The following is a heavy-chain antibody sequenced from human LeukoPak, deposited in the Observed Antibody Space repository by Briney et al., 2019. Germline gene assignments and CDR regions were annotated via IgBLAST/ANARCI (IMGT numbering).Heavy chain of an antibody. CDR3: ARVGGRYSPLGY. D-gene: IGHD3-16*02. V-gene: IGHV3-7*01. Sequence: GGSLRLSCAASGFTFSSYWMSWVRQAPGKGLEWLANIKQDGGEKYYVDSVRGRFTISRDSDKNSLFLQMTSLRAEDTAVYYCARVGGRYSPLGYWGQGTLVTVSS. J-gene: IGHJ4*02. CDR2: IKQDGGEK. CDR1: GFTFSSYW.